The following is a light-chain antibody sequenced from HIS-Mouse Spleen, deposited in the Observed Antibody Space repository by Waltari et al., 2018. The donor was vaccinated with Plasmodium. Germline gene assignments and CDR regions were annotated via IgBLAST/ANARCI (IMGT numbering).Light chain of an antibody. CDR3: QQNYNTWT. CDR2: AAS. J-gene: IGKJ1*01. V-gene: IGKV1-39*01. CDR1: QSISSY. Sequence: DIQMTQSPSSLSASVVDRVTITCRASQSISSYVNWYQQKPGKAPKLLIYAASSLQSGVPSRFSGSGSGTDFTLTISSLQPEDFANYYCQQNYNTWTFGQGTKVEIK.